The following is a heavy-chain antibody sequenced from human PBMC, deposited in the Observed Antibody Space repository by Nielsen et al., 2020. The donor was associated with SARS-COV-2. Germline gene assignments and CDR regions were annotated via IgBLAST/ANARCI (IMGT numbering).Heavy chain of an antibody. CDR1: GFSFSTYA. D-gene: IGHD1-26*01. Sequence: GGSLRLSCAASGFSFSTYAMTWVRQAPGKGLQWVSAISGSGRSIYYADSVNGRFTISRDNSRNTLDLQMNSLRDDDTAVYYCAKNGEEGAPYYDYWGQGTLVTVSS. J-gene: IGHJ4*02. CDR2: ISGSGRSI. V-gene: IGHV3-23*01. CDR3: AKNGEEGAPYYDY.